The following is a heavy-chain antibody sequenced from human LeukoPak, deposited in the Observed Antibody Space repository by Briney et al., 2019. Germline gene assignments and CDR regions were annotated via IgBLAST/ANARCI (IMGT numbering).Heavy chain of an antibody. CDR2: ISYSGST. CDR1: GGSISSYY. D-gene: IGHD3-10*01. Sequence: VKPSETLSLTCTVSGGSISSYYWSWIRQPPGKGLEWIGYISYSGSTDYNPSLKSRVTISVDTSKNQFSLKLSSVTAADTAVYYCARVDRGVHFDYWGQGALVTVSS. V-gene: IGHV4-59*01. CDR3: ARVDRGVHFDY. J-gene: IGHJ4*02.